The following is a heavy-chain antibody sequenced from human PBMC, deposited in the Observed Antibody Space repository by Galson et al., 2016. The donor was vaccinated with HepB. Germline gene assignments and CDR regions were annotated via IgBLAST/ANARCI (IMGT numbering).Heavy chain of an antibody. CDR3: ARGTRGYSNYVGPWFDP. V-gene: IGHV4-30-2*01. CDR2: IYRSGST. J-gene: IGHJ5*02. D-gene: IGHD4-11*01. CDR1: GGSISSGTFP. Sequence: TLSLTCAVSGGSISSGTFPWSWIRQPPGNGLEWIGYIYRSGSTYYNPSLKTRVTISVDKSKNQFSLKLSSVTAADTAVYYCARGTRGYSNYVGPWFDPWGQGTLVTVSS.